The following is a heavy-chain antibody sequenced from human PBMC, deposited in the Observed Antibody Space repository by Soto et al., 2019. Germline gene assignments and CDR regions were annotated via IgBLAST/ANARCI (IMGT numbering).Heavy chain of an antibody. Sequence: GGSLRLSCAASGFTVSSNYMSWVRQAPGKGLEWVSVIYSGGSTYYADSVKGRFTISRDNSKNTLYLQMNSLRAEDTAVYYCARDVGSISEFDYWGQGTLVNVSS. J-gene: IGHJ4*02. V-gene: IGHV3-66*01. CDR1: GFTVSSNY. CDR2: IYSGGST. D-gene: IGHD3-9*01. CDR3: ARDVGSISEFDY.